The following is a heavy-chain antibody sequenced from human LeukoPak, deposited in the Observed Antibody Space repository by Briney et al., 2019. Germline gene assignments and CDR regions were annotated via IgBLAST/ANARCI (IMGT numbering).Heavy chain of an antibody. CDR1: GYAFTNYY. D-gene: IGHD2-15*01. Sequence: GASVKVSCKASGYAFTNYYIHWVRQAPGQGLEWMGRINPNSGDTSCAQKFQGRVTMTRDTSISTAYMELSRLRSDDTAVYYCAREYCSGGICYAYFDYWGQGTLVTVSS. CDR3: AREYCSGGICYAYFDY. CDR2: INPNSGDT. V-gene: IGHV1-2*06. J-gene: IGHJ4*02.